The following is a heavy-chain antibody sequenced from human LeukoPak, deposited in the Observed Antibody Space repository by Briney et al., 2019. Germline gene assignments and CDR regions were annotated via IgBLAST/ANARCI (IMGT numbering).Heavy chain of an antibody. J-gene: IGHJ5*02. CDR2: IIPIFGTA. CDR3: ARDRRITIFGVVTEINWFDP. D-gene: IGHD3-3*01. V-gene: IGHV1-69*05. Sequence: SVKVSCKASGGTFSSYAISWVRQAPGQGLEWMGRIIPIFGTANYAQKFQGRVTITTDESTSTAYMELSSLRSEDTAVYYCARDRRITIFGVVTEINWFDPWGQGTLVTVSS. CDR1: GGTFSSYA.